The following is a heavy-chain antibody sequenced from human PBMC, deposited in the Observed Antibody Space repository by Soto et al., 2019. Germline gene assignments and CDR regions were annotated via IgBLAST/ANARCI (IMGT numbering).Heavy chain of an antibody. CDR2: IYYSGST. D-gene: IGHD3-3*01. CDR3: ARRKIFSWFDP. V-gene: IGHV4-39*01. J-gene: IGHJ5*02. Sequence: SETLSLTCTVSGGSISSSSYYWGWIRQPPGKGLEWIGSIYYSGSTYYNPSLKSRVTISVDTSKNQFSLKLSSVTAADTAVYYCARRKIFSWFDPWGQGTLVTVSS. CDR1: GGSISSSSYY.